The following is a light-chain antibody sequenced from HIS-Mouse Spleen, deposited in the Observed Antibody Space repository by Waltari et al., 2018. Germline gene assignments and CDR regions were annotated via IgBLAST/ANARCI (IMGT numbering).Light chain of an antibody. CDR3: QQRSNWRFT. CDR1: QSVSSY. J-gene: IGKJ3*01. V-gene: IGKV3-11*01. Sequence: VLTQSPATLSLSPGDRATLSCRASQSVSSYLAWYQQKPGQAPRLLIYDASNRATGIPARFSGSGSGTDFTLTISSLEPEDFAVYYCQQRSNWRFTFGPGTKVDIK. CDR2: DAS.